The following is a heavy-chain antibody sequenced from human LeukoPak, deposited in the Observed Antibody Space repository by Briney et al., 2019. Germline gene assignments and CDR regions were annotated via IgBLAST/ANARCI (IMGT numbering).Heavy chain of an antibody. D-gene: IGHD3-10*01. CDR3: ARDYYGSGSYYTPFDY. CDR1: GFTFSSYW. CDR2: IWYDGSNK. Sequence: GGSLRLSCAASGFTFSSYWMHWVRQAPGKGLEWVAVIWYDGSNKYYADSVKGRFTISRDNSKNTLYLQMNSLRAEDTAVYYCARDYYGSGSYYTPFDYWGQGTLVTVSS. J-gene: IGHJ4*02. V-gene: IGHV3-33*08.